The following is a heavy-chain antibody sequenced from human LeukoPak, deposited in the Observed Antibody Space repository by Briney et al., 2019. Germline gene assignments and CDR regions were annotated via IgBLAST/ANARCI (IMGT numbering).Heavy chain of an antibody. D-gene: IGHD2-21*02. CDR1: GFTFSSYW. J-gene: IGHJ4*02. V-gene: IGHV3-74*01. Sequence: GGSLRLSCAASGFTFSSYWMHWVRQAPGKGLVWVSRINSDGSSTSYADAVKGRFTISRDNSKNTLYLQMNSLRAEDTAVYYCARTYCGGDCYSTGDYYFDYWGQGTLVTVSS. CDR2: INSDGSST. CDR3: ARTYCGGDCYSTGDYYFDY.